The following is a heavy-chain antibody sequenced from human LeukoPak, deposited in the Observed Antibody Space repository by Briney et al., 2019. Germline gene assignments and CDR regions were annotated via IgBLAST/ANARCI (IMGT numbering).Heavy chain of an antibody. J-gene: IGHJ4*02. CDR1: GFTFSSYD. V-gene: IGHV3-23*01. CDR3: AKDRESGRYLFDY. CDR2: ISGSGGST. Sequence: GGSLRLSCAASGFTFSSYDMSWVRQAPGKGLEWVSAISGSGGSTYYADSVKGRFTISRDNSKNTLYLQMNSLRAEDTAVYYCAKDRESGRYLFDYWGQGTLVTVSS. D-gene: IGHD1-26*01.